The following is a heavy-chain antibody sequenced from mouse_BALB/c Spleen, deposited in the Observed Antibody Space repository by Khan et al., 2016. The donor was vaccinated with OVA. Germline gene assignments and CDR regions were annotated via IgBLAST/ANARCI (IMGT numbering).Heavy chain of an antibody. CDR3: ARPAYEGYYDY. CDR1: GYTFTDYA. CDR2: ISTYSGNT. D-gene: IGHD2-3*01. J-gene: IGHJ2*01. Sequence: QVQLKQSGPELVRPGVSVKISCKGSGYTFTDYAMHWVKQSHAKSLEWIGLISTYSGNTNYKQKFKGKATMTVDKSSSTAYMELARLTSEDSAIYYCARPAYEGYYDYWGQGTTLTVSS. V-gene: IGHV1S137*01.